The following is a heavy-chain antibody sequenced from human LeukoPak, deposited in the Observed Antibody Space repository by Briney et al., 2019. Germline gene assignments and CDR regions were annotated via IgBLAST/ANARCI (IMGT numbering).Heavy chain of an antibody. V-gene: IGHV3-23*01. D-gene: IGHD4-17*01. CDR1: GFTFCSYV. CDR3: AKSGDQVTVTKVDY. J-gene: IGHJ4*02. Sequence: PGGSLRLSCAASGFTFCSYVMSWVPHAPGKGVEWVSGICGSGGSTGYTDSVKGRFSSSRDNTKNTLYLEMNSLRAEDTALLYCAKSGDQVTVTKVDYWGQGTLVTVSS. CDR2: ICGSGGST.